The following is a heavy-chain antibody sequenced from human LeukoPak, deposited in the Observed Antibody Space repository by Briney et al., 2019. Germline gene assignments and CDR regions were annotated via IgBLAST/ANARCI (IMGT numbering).Heavy chain of an antibody. CDR3: ANLNLGYCSGGSCYHATRRRGNDY. D-gene: IGHD2-15*01. CDR1: GFTFSSYG. CDR2: ISYDGSNK. V-gene: IGHV3-30*18. Sequence: PGGSLRLSCAASGFTFSSYGMHWVRQAPGKGLEWAAVISYDGSNKYYADSVKGRFTISRDNSKNTLYLQMNSLRAEDTAVYYCANLNLGYCSGGSCYHATRRRGNDYWGQGTLVTVSS. J-gene: IGHJ4*02.